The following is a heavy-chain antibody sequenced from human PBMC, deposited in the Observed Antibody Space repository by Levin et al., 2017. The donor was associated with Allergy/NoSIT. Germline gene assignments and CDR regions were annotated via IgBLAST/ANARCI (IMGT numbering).Heavy chain of an antibody. CDR3: AKDRWSGGIAVAGTFLDY. CDR2: ISYDGSNK. J-gene: IGHJ4*02. V-gene: IGHV3-30*18. Sequence: GGSLRLSCAASGFSFSSYGMHWVRQAPGKGLEWMAVISYDGSNKYYADSVKGRFTISRDNSKNTLYLQMISLRAEDTAVYYCAKDRWSGGIAVAGTFLDYWGQGTLVTVSS. D-gene: IGHD6-19*01. CDR1: GFSFSSYG.